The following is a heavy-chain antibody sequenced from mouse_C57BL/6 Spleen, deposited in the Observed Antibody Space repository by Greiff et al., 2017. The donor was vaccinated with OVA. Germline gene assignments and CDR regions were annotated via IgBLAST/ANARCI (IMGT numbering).Heavy chain of an antibody. Sequence: EVKLQQSGPELVKPGAAVKISCKASGYTFTDYYMNWVKQSHGKSLEWIGDINPNNGGTSYNQKFKGKATLTVDTSSSTAYMELRSLTSEDSAVYYCARQEGGSGGYWGQGTTLTVSS. CDR3: ARQEGGSGGY. CDR2: INPNNGGT. CDR1: GYTFTDYY. J-gene: IGHJ2*01. D-gene: IGHD1-1*01. V-gene: IGHV1-26*01.